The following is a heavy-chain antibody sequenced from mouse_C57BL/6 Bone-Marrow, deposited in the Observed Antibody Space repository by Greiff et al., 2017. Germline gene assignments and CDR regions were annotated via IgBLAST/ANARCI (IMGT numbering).Heavy chain of an antibody. D-gene: IGHD1-1*01. CDR1: GYTFTDYN. CDR2: INPNNGGT. V-gene: IGHV1-22*01. CDR3: ARGGYYYGSSPDY. Sequence: VQLQQSGPELVKPGASVKMSCKASGYTFTDYNMHWVKQSHGKSLEWIGYINPNNGGTSYNQKFKGKATLTVNKSSSTAYMELRSLTSEDSAVYYCARGGYYYGSSPDYWGQGTTLTVSS. J-gene: IGHJ2*01.